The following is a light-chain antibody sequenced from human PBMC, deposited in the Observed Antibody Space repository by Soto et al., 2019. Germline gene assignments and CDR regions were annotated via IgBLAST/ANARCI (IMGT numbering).Light chain of an antibody. Sequence: QSALTQPASVSGSPGQSITISCTGTSSDVGSYNLVSWYQQHPGKAPKLMIYEGSKRPSGVSNRFSGSKSGDTASLSISGLHAEAEADYYSCPYAGSSLDVVFGGGTNLTVL. CDR1: SSDVGSYNL. J-gene: IGLJ2*01. CDR3: CPYAGSSLDVV. V-gene: IGLV2-23*01. CDR2: EGS.